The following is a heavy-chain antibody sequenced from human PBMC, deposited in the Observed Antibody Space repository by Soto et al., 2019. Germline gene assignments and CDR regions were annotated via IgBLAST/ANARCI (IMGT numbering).Heavy chain of an antibody. V-gene: IGHV4-31*03. J-gene: IGHJ6*02. CDR3: ARDSGGNSENYYGLHV. CDR1: GVSVSSGDYY. Sequence: QVQLQESGPGLVKPSQTLSLSCNVYGVSVSSGDYYWSWIRQHAGGGLEWIGYIDRSGSTYYKPSLRGRVIMSVDTSTNQIYLRLLSVTAADTAMYYCARDSGGNSENYYGLHVWGHGTTVTVSS. D-gene: IGHD1-1*01. CDR2: IDRSGST.